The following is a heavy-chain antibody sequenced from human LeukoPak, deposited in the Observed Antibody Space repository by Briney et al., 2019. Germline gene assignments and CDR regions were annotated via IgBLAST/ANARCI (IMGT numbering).Heavy chain of an antibody. CDR3: ARIGGAHNFDY. V-gene: IGHV1-2*06. Sequence: ASVKVSCKASGYTFIGHYLHWVRQAPGQGLEWMGRINPNSGGTNYAQKFQGRVTMTRDTSISTAYMELSRLTSDDTAVYYCARIGGAHNFDYWGQGTLVTVSS. CDR2: INPNSGGT. J-gene: IGHJ4*02. CDR1: GYTFIGHY. D-gene: IGHD3-16*01.